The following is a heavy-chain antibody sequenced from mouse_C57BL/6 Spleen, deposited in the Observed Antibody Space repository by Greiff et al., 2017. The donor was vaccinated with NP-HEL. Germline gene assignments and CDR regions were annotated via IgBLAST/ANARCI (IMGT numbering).Heavy chain of an antibody. V-gene: IGHV1-50*01. CDR2: IDPSDSYT. J-gene: IGHJ2*01. Sequence: VQLQQPGAELVKPGASVKLSCKASGYTFTSYWMQWVKQRPGQGLEWIGEIDPSDSYTNYNQKFKGKATLTVDTSSSTAYMQLSSLTSEDSAVYYCARYYDNDYWGQGTTLTVSS. CDR1: GYTFTSYW. D-gene: IGHD2-4*01. CDR3: ARYYDNDY.